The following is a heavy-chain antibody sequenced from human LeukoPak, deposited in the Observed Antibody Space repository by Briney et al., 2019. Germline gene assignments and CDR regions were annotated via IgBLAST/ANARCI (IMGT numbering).Heavy chain of an antibody. D-gene: IGHD6-13*01. V-gene: IGHV4-59*01. CDR3: AGIAAAGTSLHFDY. Sequence: SETLSLTCTVSGGTISSYYWSWIRQPPGKGLEWIGYIYYSGSANYNPSLKSRVTILVDTSKNQFSLKLSSVNAADTAVYYCAGIAAAGTSLHFDYWGQGTLVTVSS. CDR1: GGTISSYY. J-gene: IGHJ4*02. CDR2: IYYSGSA.